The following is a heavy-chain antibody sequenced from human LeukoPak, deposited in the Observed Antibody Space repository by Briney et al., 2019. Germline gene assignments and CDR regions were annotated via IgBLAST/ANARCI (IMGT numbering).Heavy chain of an antibody. D-gene: IGHD3-10*01. CDR2: IYYSGST. J-gene: IGHJ4*02. CDR1: GFTFSSYAMH. V-gene: IGHV4-30-4*01. Sequence: LRLSCAASGFTFSSYAMHWIRQPPGKGLEWIGYIYYSGSTYYNPSLKSRVTISVDTSKNQFSLKLSSVTAADTAVYYCARAPGSGIFDYWGQGTLVTVSS. CDR3: ARAPGSGIFDY.